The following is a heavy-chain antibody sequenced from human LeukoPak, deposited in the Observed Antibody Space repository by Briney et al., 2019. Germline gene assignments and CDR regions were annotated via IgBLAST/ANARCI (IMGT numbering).Heavy chain of an antibody. CDR2: INHSGST. CDR1: GGSFSGYY. J-gene: IGHJ3*02. V-gene: IGHV4-34*01. D-gene: IGHD6-19*01. Sequence: SETLSLTCAVYGGSFSGYYWSWIRQPPGKGLEWIGEINHSGSTNYNPSLKSRVTISVDTSKNQFSLKLSSVTAADTAVYYCARGSSGWYTDAFDIWGQGTMVTVSS. CDR3: ARGSSGWYTDAFDI.